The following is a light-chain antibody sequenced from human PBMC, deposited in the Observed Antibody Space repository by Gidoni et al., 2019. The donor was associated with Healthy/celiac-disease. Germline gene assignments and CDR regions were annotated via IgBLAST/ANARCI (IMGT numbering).Light chain of an antibody. V-gene: IGKV1-39*01. CDR1: QSISSY. CDR3: QQSYSTPPYT. Sequence: DIQMTQSPSSPSASVGDRVTITCRASQSISSYLNWYQQKPGKAPKLLIYAASSLQSGVPSRFSGSGSGTDFTLTISSLQPEDFATYYCQQSYSTPPYTFGQRTKLEIK. CDR2: AAS. J-gene: IGKJ2*01.